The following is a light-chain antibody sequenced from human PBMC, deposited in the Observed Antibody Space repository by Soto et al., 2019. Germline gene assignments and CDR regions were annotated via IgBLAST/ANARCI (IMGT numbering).Light chain of an antibody. Sequence: EIVLTQSPGTLSLSPGERATLSCRASQSVSSSYLAWYQQKPGQAPRLLIYGPSSRATGIPDRFSGSGLGTDFTLTISRLEPEDFAVYYCQQDGSSPLTFGGGTKVEIK. J-gene: IGKJ4*01. CDR3: QQDGSSPLT. V-gene: IGKV3-20*01. CDR1: QSVSSSY. CDR2: GPS.